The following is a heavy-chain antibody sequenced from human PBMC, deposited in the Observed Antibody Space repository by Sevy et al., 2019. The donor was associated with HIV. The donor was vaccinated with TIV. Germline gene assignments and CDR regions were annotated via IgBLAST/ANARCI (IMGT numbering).Heavy chain of an antibody. CDR3: AREENRELGTIPLDS. CDR2: TIKRGVTT. D-gene: IGHD7-27*01. CDR1: GFTFSHHN. J-gene: IGHJ4*02. V-gene: IGHV3-48*02. Sequence: GGSLRLSCAASGFTFSHHNMNWVRQAPGKGLEGTQYTIKRGVTTYFADSVRGRFTISRDNAKNSLFLEMHSLTDEDTAVYYCAREENRELGTIPLDSWGRGIQVTVSS.